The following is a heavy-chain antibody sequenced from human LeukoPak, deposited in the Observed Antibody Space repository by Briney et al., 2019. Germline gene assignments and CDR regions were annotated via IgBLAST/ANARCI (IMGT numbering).Heavy chain of an antibody. J-gene: IGHJ6*02. CDR1: GFTFSSYG. Sequence: GGSLRLSCAASGFTFSSYGMHWVRQAPVKGLEWVAVIWYDGSNKYYADSVKGRFTISRDNSKNTLYLQMNSLRAEDTAVYYCARGALYYYDSSGYYRTYDYYYYGMDVWGQGTTVTVSS. V-gene: IGHV3-33*01. CDR2: IWYDGSNK. D-gene: IGHD3-22*01. CDR3: ARGALYYYDSSGYYRTYDYYYYGMDV.